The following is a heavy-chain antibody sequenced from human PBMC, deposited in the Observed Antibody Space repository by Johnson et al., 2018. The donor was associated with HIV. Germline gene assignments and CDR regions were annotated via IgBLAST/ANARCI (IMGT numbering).Heavy chain of an antibody. J-gene: IGHJ3*02. D-gene: IGHD2-2*01. CDR1: GFTFDDYG. CDR3: AKDPGDCSSTSCYAFDI. Sequence: VQLVESGGGVVRPGGSLRLSCAASGFTFDDYGMSWVRQAPGKGLEWVSGINWNGGSTGYADSVKGRFTISRDNAKNSLYLQMSSLRAEDTAVYYCAKDPGDCSSTSCYAFDIWGQGTMVTVSS. V-gene: IGHV3-20*04. CDR2: INWNGGST.